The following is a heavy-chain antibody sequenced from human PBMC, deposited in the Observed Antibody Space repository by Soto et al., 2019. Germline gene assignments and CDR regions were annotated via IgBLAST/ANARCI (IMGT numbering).Heavy chain of an antibody. CDR2: ISSSSSYT. V-gene: IGHV3-11*06. D-gene: IGHD1-1*01. CDR3: ARMSWNDVLGYFDY. Sequence: QVQLVESGGGLVKPGGSLRLSCAASGFTISDYYMSWIRQAPGKGLEWVSYISSSSSYTNYADSVKGRFTISRDNAKNSLYLQMNSLRAEDTAVYYCARMSWNDVLGYFDYWGQGTLVTVSS. J-gene: IGHJ4*02. CDR1: GFTISDYY.